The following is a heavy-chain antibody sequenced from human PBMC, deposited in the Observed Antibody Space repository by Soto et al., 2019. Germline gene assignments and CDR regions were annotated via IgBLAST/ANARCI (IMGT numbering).Heavy chain of an antibody. D-gene: IGHD4-17*01. CDR1: GFTFNIYA. J-gene: IGHJ6*02. Sequence: ESGGGVVQPGRSLRLSCAAPGFTFNIYALHWVRQAPGKGLEWVAVISFDGTKKYYSDSVKGRFTISRDNLKNTLYLQMNNLRVEDAALYFCAREDDYGYRYINYGLDVWGQGTTVTVSS. CDR3: AREDDYGYRYINYGLDV. CDR2: ISFDGTKK. V-gene: IGHV3-30-3*01.